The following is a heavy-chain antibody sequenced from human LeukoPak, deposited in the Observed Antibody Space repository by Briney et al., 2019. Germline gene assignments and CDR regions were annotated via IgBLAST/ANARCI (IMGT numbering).Heavy chain of an antibody. V-gene: IGHV4-59*01. Sequence: SETLSLTCTVSGGSISSYYWSWIRQPPGKGLEWIGYIYYSGSTNYNPSLKSRVTMSADSSKSQLSLKLTSVTAADTGVYYCARATRVITIFDIWGQGILVTVSS. J-gene: IGHJ4*02. CDR3: ARATRVITIFDI. D-gene: IGHD3-22*01. CDR2: IYYSGST. CDR1: GGSISSYY.